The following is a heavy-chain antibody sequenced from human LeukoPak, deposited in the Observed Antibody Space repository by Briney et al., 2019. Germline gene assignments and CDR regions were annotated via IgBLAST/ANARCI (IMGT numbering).Heavy chain of an antibody. CDR2: ISSSSSYI. CDR1: GFTFSSYS. Sequence: PGGSLRLSCAASGFTFSSYSMNWVRQAPGKGLEWVSSISSSSSYIYYADSVKGRFSISRDNAKNTLYLQMNSLRAEDTAVYYCARGYCSSTSCRASPWFDPWGQGTLVTVSS. J-gene: IGHJ5*02. D-gene: IGHD2-2*01. CDR3: ARGYCSSTSCRASPWFDP. V-gene: IGHV3-21*01.